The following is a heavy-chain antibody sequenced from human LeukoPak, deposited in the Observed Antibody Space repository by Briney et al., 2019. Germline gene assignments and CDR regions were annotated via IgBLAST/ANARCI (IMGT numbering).Heavy chain of an antibody. J-gene: IGHJ4*02. D-gene: IGHD3-10*01. CDR3: AGCWGYYGSGKKV. CDR1: GFTLSNYY. V-gene: IGHV3-11*04. CDR2: ISSGGTTI. Sequence: GGSLRLSCAASGFTLSNYYMTWIRQAPGQGLEWVSYISSGGTTIYYADCVKGRFTISRDNAKNSLYLEMNSLRAEDTAVYYCAGCWGYYGSGKKVWGQGTLVTVSS.